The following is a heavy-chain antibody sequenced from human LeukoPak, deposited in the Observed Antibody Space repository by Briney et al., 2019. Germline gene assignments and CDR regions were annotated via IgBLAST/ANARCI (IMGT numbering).Heavy chain of an antibody. J-gene: IGHJ4*02. CDR1: GGSISSGGYY. D-gene: IGHD4-11*01. CDR2: IYYSGST. CDR3: ARYTTTALATYFDY. Sequence: SETLSLTCTVSGGSISSGGYYWSWIRQHPGKGLEWIGYIYYSGSTYYNPSLKSRVTISVDTSKNQFSLKLSSVTAADTAVYYCARYTTTALATYFDYWGQGTLVTVSS. V-gene: IGHV4-31*03.